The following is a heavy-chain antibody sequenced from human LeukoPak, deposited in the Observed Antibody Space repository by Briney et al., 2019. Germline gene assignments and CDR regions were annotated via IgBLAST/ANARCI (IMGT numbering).Heavy chain of an antibody. CDR2: INESVAT. CDR3: VSSRRYSDGWRWFFGY. Sequence: SGTLSLTCVVYGWPFRAYYWSWIRQPPGKGLEWIGEINESVATNYNPSLPSRLTRSVDTSKSQFSLTLSPVTAAETAVYYCVSSRRYSDGWRWFFGYWGQGTLVTVSS. CDR1: GWPFRAYY. D-gene: IGHD5-12*01. V-gene: IGHV4-34*01. J-gene: IGHJ4*02.